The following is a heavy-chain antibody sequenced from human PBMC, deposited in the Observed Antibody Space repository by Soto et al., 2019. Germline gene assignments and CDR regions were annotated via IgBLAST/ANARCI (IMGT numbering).Heavy chain of an antibody. D-gene: IGHD3-3*01. CDR2: IYTSENT. CDR1: GGSINNYY. J-gene: IGHJ5*02. CDR3: ATRITVFGLLIPPFDP. Sequence: PSETLSLTCSASGGSINNYYWSWVRQAAGKGLEWIGHIYTSENTNYNPSLKSRVTMSVDTSKNQFSLKLSSVTAADTAIYYCATRITVFGLLIPPFDPWGQGTQVTVSS. V-gene: IGHV4-4*07.